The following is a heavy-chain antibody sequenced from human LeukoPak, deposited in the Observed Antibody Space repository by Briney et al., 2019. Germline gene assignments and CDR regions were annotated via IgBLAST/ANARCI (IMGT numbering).Heavy chain of an antibody. D-gene: IGHD5-18*01. J-gene: IGHJ6*03. V-gene: IGHV3-48*04. Sequence: GSLRLSCAASGFTFSSYSMNWVRQAPGKGLEWVSYISRSSSTIYYADSVKGRFTISRDNAKNSLYLQMNSLRAEDTAVYYCARDLRVQLWINWSYYMDVWGKGTTVTVSS. CDR2: ISRSSSTI. CDR3: ARDLRVQLWINWSYYMDV. CDR1: GFTFSSYS.